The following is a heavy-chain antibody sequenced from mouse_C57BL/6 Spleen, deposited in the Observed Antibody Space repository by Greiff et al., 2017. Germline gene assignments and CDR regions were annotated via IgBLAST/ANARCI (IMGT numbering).Heavy chain of an antibody. CDR3: SPAYYSNYGFAY. CDR2: IDPSDGYT. V-gene: IGHV1-50*01. D-gene: IGHD2-5*01. Sequence: QVQLHQPGAELVKPGASVKLSCKASGYTFTSYWMQWVKQRPGQGLEWIGEIDPSDGYTNYNQKFKGKAPLTVETSSSTAYMQLSGLTSEDSAVYYCSPAYYSNYGFAYWGQGTLVTVSA. J-gene: IGHJ3*01. CDR1: GYTFTSYW.